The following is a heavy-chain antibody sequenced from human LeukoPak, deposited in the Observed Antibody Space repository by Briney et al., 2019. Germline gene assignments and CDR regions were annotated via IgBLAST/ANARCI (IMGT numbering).Heavy chain of an antibody. CDR1: GFTFSSYW. CDR2: INSDGSST. Sequence: GGSLRLSCAASGFTFSSYWMHWVRHATGKGLVWVSRINSDGSSTSYADSVKGRFTISRDNAKNTPYLQMNSLRAEDTAVYYCARDYGTNNWFDPWGQGTLVTVSS. V-gene: IGHV3-74*01. CDR3: ARDYGTNNWFDP. D-gene: IGHD3-16*01. J-gene: IGHJ5*02.